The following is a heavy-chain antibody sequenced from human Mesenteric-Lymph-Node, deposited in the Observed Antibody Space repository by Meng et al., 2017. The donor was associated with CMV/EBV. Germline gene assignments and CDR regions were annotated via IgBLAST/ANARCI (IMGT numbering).Heavy chain of an antibody. CDR1: GFAFHDYA. CDR3: AKDGKYCRSTTCYYFTMDV. Sequence: GGSLRLSCAASGFAFHDYAMHWVRQAPGKGLEWVSGISWNGDNTHYVDSVKGRFTISRDNAKNSLYLQMNSLRPEDTAFYYCAKDGKYCRSTTCYYFTMDVWGQGTTVTVSS. CDR2: ISWNGDNT. J-gene: IGHJ6*02. V-gene: IGHV3-9*01. D-gene: IGHD2-2*01.